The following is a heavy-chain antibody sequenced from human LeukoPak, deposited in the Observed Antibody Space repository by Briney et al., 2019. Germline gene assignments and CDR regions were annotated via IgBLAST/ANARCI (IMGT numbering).Heavy chain of an antibody. CDR3: AMWPVARESYMGYYGMDV. D-gene: IGHD1-26*01. J-gene: IGHJ6*02. CDR2: NSSSSSYI. Sequence: TSGGSLRLSCAASGFTFSSYSMNWVRQAPGKGLEWVSSNSSSSSYIYYADSVKGRFTISRDNAKNSLYLQMNSLRAEDTAVYYCAMWPVARESYMGYYGMDVWGQGTTVTVSS. V-gene: IGHV3-21*01. CDR1: GFTFSSYS.